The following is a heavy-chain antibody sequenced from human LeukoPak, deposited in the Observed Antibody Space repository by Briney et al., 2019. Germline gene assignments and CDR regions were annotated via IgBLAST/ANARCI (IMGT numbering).Heavy chain of an antibody. D-gene: IGHD5-18*01. J-gene: IGHJ4*02. CDR1: GFTFSSYS. Sequence: GGSLRLFCAASGFTFSSYSMNWVRQAPGKGLEWVSSLSGTGSYFYSADSVKGRFTISRDKANNSLYLKMNSLRAEDTAVYYCARGPYSFGPFDCWGQGTLVTVSS. CDR2: LSGTGSYF. CDR3: ARGPYSFGPFDC. V-gene: IGHV3-21*01.